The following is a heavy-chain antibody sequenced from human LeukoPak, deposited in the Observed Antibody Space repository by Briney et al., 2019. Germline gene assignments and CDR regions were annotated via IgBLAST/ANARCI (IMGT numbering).Heavy chain of an antibody. Sequence: GGSLRLSCAVSGLTFDDYAMSWVRQAPGRGLEWVSAISKSGGHTYYTPSAKGRFTIYRDNSKNTQYLQMNNLRAEDTAVYYCATSWGPDTSAFRWGRDGMDVWGQGTTVIVSS. CDR1: GLTFDDYA. D-gene: IGHD3-16*01. V-gene: IGHV3-23*01. CDR2: ISKSGGHT. J-gene: IGHJ6*02. CDR3: ATSWGPDTSAFRWGRDGMDV.